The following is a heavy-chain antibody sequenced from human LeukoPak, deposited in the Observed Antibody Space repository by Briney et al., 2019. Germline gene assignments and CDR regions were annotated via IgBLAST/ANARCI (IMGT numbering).Heavy chain of an antibody. Sequence: ASVKVSRKASGYSFTNFDINWVRQAPGQGLEWMGWMNPNSGNKGYAQKFQGRVTMTMNTSITTAYMELSSLRSEDTAVYYCARGPQWRGDYYYMDVWGRGTTVTVSS. CDR3: ARGPQWRGDYYYMDV. V-gene: IGHV1-8*01. J-gene: IGHJ6*03. CDR1: GYSFTNFD. D-gene: IGHD6-19*01. CDR2: MNPNSGNK.